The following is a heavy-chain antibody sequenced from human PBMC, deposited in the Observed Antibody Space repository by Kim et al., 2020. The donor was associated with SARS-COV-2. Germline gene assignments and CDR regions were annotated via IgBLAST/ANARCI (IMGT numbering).Heavy chain of an antibody. CDR1: GFTFSSYW. D-gene: IGHD2-2*01. CDR3: ARMGLGYCSSTRCFSAFDI. CDR2: IKQDGSEK. V-gene: IGHV3-7*01. J-gene: IGHJ3*02. Sequence: GGSLRLSCAASGFTFSSYWMSWVRQAPGKGLECVANIKQDGSEKYYVDSVKGRFTISRDNAKNSLYLQMNSLRAEDTAVYYCARMGLGYCSSTRCFSAFDIWGQGTMVTVSS.